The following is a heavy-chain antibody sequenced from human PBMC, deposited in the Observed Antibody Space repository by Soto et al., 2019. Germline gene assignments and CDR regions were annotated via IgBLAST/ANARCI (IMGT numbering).Heavy chain of an antibody. CDR2: IYYSGTT. J-gene: IGHJ6*02. Sequence: SETLSLTCTVSGGSISGYYWSWIRQPPGKGLEWIGYIYYSGTTSYNPSLNSRVTMSVDTSKNQFSLKVNSVTAADTAVYYCARESYYGSGATVVAYWGQGTTVTVSS. CDR3: ARESYYGSGATVVAY. D-gene: IGHD3-10*01. CDR1: GGSISGYY. V-gene: IGHV4-59*01.